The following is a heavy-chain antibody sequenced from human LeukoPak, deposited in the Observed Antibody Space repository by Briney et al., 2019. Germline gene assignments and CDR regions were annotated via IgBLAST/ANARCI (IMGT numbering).Heavy chain of an antibody. J-gene: IGHJ4*02. CDR3: ATYSLGPPTASTHY. CDR2: FDPEDGET. Sequence: ASVKVSFKFSGYTLSALSMHWLRQAPGKGLEWMGGFDPEDGETIYAQKFQGRVTMTEDTSTDTAYMELSSLRSEDTAVYYCATYSLGPPTASTHYWGQGTLVTVSS. V-gene: IGHV1-24*01. CDR1: GYTLSALS. D-gene: IGHD2-15*01.